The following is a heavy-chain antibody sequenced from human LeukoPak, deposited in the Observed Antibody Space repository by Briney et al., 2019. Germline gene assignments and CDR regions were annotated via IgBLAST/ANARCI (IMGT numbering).Heavy chain of an antibody. CDR3: ARGPALSYGMDV. CDR2: IIPIFGTA. V-gene: IGHV1-69*13. D-gene: IGHD3-3*02. Sequence: SVKVSCKASGGTFSSYAISWVRQAPGQGLEWMGGIIPIFGTANYAQKFQGRVTITADESTSTAYMELSSLRSEDTAVYYCARGPALSYGMDVWGQGTTVTVSS. J-gene: IGHJ6*02. CDR1: GGTFSSYA.